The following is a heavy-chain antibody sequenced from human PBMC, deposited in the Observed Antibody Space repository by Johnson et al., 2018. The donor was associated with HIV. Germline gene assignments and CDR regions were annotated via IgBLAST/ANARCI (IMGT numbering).Heavy chain of an antibody. D-gene: IGHD3-22*01. CDR2: INWNSDSI. CDR1: GFTFSSYG. CDR3: AKDLVVINVRYAFHI. V-gene: IGHV3-9*01. J-gene: IGHJ3*02. Sequence: VQLVESGGGLVQPGGSLRLSCAASGFTFSSYGMHWVRQAPGKGLEWVSGINWNSDSIEYADSVKGRFTVSRDNAKNSLYLQMNSLRAEDTALYYCAKDLVVINVRYAFHIWGQGTMVTVSS.